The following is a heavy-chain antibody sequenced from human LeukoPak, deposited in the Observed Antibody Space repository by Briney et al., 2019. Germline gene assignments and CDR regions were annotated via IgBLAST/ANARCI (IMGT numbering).Heavy chain of an antibody. J-gene: IGHJ4*02. V-gene: IGHV3-30*02. Sequence: GGSLRLSCAASTLTFNKYGMQSVRQAPGKVLEWETFIRCDGSNTYYADSVKGRFTISRDNSKNTPYLQMNSLRPEDTAVYYCAKDKGERYFNYWGQGALVTVSS. CDR2: IRCDGSNT. D-gene: IGHD3-16*01. CDR1: TLTFNKYG. CDR3: AKDKGERYFNY.